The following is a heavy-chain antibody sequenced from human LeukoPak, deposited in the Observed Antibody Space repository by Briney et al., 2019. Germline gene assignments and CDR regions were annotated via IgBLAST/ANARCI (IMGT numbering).Heavy chain of an antibody. CDR3: ARTRQTATVTTLGYYMDV. D-gene: IGHD4-17*01. V-gene: IGHV4-31*03. Sequence: SETLSLTCTVSGGSISSGGYYWSWIRQHPGKGLEWIGYIYYSGSTYYNPSLKSRVTISVDTSKNQFSLKLSSVTAADTAVYYCARTRQTATVTTLGYYMDVWGKGTTVPVSS. CDR1: GGSISSGGYY. J-gene: IGHJ6*03. CDR2: IYYSGST.